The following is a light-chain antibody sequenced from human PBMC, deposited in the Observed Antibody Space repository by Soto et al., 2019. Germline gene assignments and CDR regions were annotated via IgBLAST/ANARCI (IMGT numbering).Light chain of an antibody. V-gene: IGLV2-23*01. Sequence: QSALTQPASVSGSPGQSITISCTETSRDVGSYNLVSWYQQHPGKAPKLMIYEGSKRPSGVSNRFSGSKSGNTASLTISGLQAEDEADYYCCSYAGSSTYGVVFGGGTKLTVL. CDR2: EGS. CDR3: CSYAGSSTYGVV. J-gene: IGLJ2*01. CDR1: SRDVGSYNL.